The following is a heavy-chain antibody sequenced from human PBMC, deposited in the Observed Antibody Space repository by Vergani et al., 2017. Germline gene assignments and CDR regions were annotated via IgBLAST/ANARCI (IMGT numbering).Heavy chain of an antibody. CDR1: GFSFNTYW. D-gene: IGHD2-8*02. CDR3: VRTEYCTGIACNTRFDS. CDR2: IDDYVNRA. J-gene: IGHJ5*01. V-gene: IGHV3-74*03. Sequence: EVQLVESGGGSVQSGGSLRLSCVASGFSFNTYWMHWVRQVPGKGLMWVARIDDYVNRATYGDFETGRFTISRDNAKNTVFLQMNNLRAADAGVYYCVRTEYCTGIACNTRFDSWGQGALVTVSS.